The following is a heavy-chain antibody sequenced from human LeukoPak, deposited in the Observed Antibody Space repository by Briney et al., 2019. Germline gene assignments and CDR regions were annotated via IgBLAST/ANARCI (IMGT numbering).Heavy chain of an antibody. J-gene: IGHJ3*02. V-gene: IGHV3-21*01. CDR2: ISSSSSYI. CDR1: GFTFSSYS. Sequence: GGSLRLSCAASGFTFSSYSMNWVRQAPGKGLECVSSISSSSSYIYYADSVKGRFTISRDNAKNSLYLQMNSLRAEDTAVYYCARERVPAATLDAFDIWGQGTMVTVSS. CDR3: ARERVPAATLDAFDI. D-gene: IGHD2-2*01.